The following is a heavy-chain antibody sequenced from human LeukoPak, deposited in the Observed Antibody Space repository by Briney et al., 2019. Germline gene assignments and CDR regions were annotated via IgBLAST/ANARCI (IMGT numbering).Heavy chain of an antibody. D-gene: IGHD3-16*02. Sequence: ASVKVSCKASGYTFTSYYMHWVRQAPGQGLERMGIINPSGGSTSYAQKFQGRVTMTRDTSTSTVYMELSSLRSEDTAVYYCARTAVYDYVWGSYRFDYWGQGTLVTVSS. CDR3: ARTAVYDYVWGSYRFDY. V-gene: IGHV1-46*01. CDR1: GYTFTSYY. CDR2: INPSGGST. J-gene: IGHJ4*02.